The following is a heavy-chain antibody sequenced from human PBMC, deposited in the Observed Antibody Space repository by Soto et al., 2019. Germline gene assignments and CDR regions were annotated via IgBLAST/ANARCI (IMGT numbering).Heavy chain of an antibody. Sequence: GGSLRLSCAASGFTFSSYAMSWVRQATGKGLEWVSAISGSGGSTYYADSVKGRFTISRDNSKNTLYLQMNSLRAEDTAVYYCAKVTYCSSTSCYDGYYGMDVWGQGTTVTVSS. J-gene: IGHJ6*02. D-gene: IGHD2-2*01. V-gene: IGHV3-23*01. CDR3: AKVTYCSSTSCYDGYYGMDV. CDR2: ISGSGGST. CDR1: GFTFSSYA.